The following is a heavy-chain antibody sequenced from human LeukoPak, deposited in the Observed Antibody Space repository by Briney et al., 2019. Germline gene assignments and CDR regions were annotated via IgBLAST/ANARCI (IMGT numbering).Heavy chain of an antibody. Sequence: QSGGSLRLSCAASGFTFSSYGMHWVRQAPGKGLEWVSAISGSGGSTYYADSVKGRFTISRDNSKNTLYLQMNSLRAEDTAVYYCAKTGGSITMIVVVIGGFDYWGQGTLVTASS. D-gene: IGHD3-22*01. CDR3: AKTGGSITMIVVVIGGFDY. CDR2: ISGSGGST. CDR1: GFTFSSYG. V-gene: IGHV3-23*01. J-gene: IGHJ4*02.